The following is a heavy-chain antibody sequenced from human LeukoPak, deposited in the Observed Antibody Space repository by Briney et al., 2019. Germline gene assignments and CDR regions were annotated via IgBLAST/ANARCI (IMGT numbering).Heavy chain of an antibody. Sequence: KPSETLSLTCTVSGGSISSYYWSWIRQPPGKGLEWIGYIYYSGSTNYNPSLKSRVTISVDTSKNQFSLKLSSVTAADTAVYYCARDKLANYWGQGTLVTVSS. V-gene: IGHV4-59*01. D-gene: IGHD1-1*01. CDR1: GGSISSYY. CDR2: IYYSGST. CDR3: ARDKLANY. J-gene: IGHJ4*02.